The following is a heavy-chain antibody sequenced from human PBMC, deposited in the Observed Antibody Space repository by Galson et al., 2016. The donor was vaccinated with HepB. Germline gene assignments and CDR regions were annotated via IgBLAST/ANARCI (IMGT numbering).Heavy chain of an antibody. D-gene: IGHD3-10*01. Sequence: LSLTCTVSGGSISSGGYYWSWIRQHPGKGLEWIGYIYYSGSTYYNPSLKSRVTISVDTSKNQFSLKLSSVTAADTAVYYCAGGGPKTIVRGNWFDPWGQGTLVTVSS. CDR2: IYYSGST. J-gene: IGHJ5*02. V-gene: IGHV4-31*03. CDR3: AGGGPKTIVRGNWFDP. CDR1: GGSISSGGYY.